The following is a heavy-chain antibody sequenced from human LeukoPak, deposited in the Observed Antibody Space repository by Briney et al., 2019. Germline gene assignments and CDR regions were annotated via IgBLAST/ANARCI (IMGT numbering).Heavy chain of an antibody. Sequence: SETLSLTCTVSGGSITSYYWSWIRQPPGKGLEWIGYIYYSGSTNYNPSLKSRVTISVDTSKNQFSLKLSSVTAADTAVYYCASRPGGSGDYWGQGTLVTVSS. D-gene: IGHD1-14*01. V-gene: IGHV4-59*12. CDR3: ASRPGGSGDY. CDR2: IYYSGST. CDR1: GGSITSYY. J-gene: IGHJ4*02.